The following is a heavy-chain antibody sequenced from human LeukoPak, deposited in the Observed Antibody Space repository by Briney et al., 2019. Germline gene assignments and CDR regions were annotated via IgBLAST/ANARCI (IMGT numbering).Heavy chain of an antibody. CDR1: GFTFNTYS. D-gene: IGHD3-16*01. J-gene: IGHJ4*02. CDR2: ISSISSYI. CDR3: ANIPQVATYTVPNFDF. V-gene: IGHV3-21*04. Sequence: PGGSLRLSCAASGFTFNTYSMNWVRQAPGKGLEWVSSISSISSYIYYADSVKGRFTISRDKAKNSLYLQMNSLRAEDTAVYYCANIPQVATYTVPNFDFWGQGTLVTVSS.